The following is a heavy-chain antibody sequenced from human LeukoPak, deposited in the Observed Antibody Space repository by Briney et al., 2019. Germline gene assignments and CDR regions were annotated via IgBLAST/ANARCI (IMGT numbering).Heavy chain of an antibody. CDR3: AKGRYSGSYYNWFDP. V-gene: IGHV3-23*01. Sequence: PGGSLRLSCAASGFTFSSYAMSWVRQPPGKGLEWVSAISGSGGSTYSADSVKGRFTISRDNSKNTLYLQMNSLRAEDTAVYYCAKGRYSGSYYNWFDPWGQGTLVTVSS. J-gene: IGHJ5*02. CDR1: GFTFSSYA. D-gene: IGHD1-26*01. CDR2: ISGSGGST.